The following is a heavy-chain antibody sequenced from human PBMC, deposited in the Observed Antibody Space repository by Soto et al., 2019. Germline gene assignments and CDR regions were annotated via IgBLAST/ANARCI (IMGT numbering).Heavy chain of an antibody. CDR1: GFIVSSNY. CDR2: ISGSGGST. J-gene: IGHJ4*02. V-gene: IGHV3-23*04. Sequence: EVQVVESGGGLIQPGGSLRLSCAASGFIVSSNYMSWVRQAPGKGLEWVSVISGSGGSTYYADSVKGRFTISRDNSKNTLYLQMNSLRAEDTAVYYCAKDRRASPLYWGQGTLVTVSS. CDR3: AKDRRASPLY.